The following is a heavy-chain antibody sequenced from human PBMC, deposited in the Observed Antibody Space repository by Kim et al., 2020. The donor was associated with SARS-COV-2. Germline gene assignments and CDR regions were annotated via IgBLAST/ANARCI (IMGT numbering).Heavy chain of an antibody. CDR1: GFSFSRAW. CDR3: AIETSRTGNYWDH. Sequence: GGSLRLSCEVSGFSFSRAWMSWVRRAPGKGLEWVARIKSRVDGETTDYAAPVKGRFAISRDDSKDTLFLQMNSLKTDDTAVYYCAIETSRTGNYWDHWGQGTLVPVSS. J-gene: IGHJ4*02. D-gene: IGHD2-8*02. CDR2: IKSRVDGETT. V-gene: IGHV3-15*01.